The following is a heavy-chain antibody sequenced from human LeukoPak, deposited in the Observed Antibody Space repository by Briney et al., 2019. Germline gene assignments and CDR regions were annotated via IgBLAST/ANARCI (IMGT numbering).Heavy chain of an antibody. CDR2: IHSNGNT. D-gene: IGHD2-15*01. V-gene: IGHV4-59*01. CDR3: ARGVPYFDPSGDIYIDAFDI. J-gene: IGHJ3*02. CDR1: GGSINDYY. Sequence: PSETLSLTCTVSGGSINDYYWTWSRQTPGKRLEWLGCIHSNGNTSYSPSLKRRVIMSVDTSKNHCSLRLSSVTTADTAVYYCARGVPYFDPSGDIYIDAFDIWGQGTMVTVSS.